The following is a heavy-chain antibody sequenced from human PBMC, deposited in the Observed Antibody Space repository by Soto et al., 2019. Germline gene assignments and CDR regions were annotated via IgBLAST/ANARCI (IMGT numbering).Heavy chain of an antibody. CDR1: GFTFSSYS. Sequence: GGSLRLSCAASGFTFSSYSMNWVRQAPGKGLEWVSYISSSSTIYYADSVKGRFTISRDNAKNSLYLQMNSLRAEDTAVYYCARDFLITMVRGVPLYWGQGTLVTVSS. J-gene: IGHJ4*02. V-gene: IGHV3-48*01. D-gene: IGHD3-10*01. CDR3: ARDFLITMVRGVPLY. CDR2: ISSSSTI.